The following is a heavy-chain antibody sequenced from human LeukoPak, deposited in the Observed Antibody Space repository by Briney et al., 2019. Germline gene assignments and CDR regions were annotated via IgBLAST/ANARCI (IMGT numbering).Heavy chain of an antibody. CDR2: IYYSGIT. CDR1: GGSISSYY. V-gene: IGHV4-59*08. CDR3: ARGSTSVTTSPHY. D-gene: IGHD4-17*01. Sequence: SETLSLTCTVSGGSISSYYWSWIRQPPGKGLEGGGYIYYSGITNYNPSLKSRVTISVDTSKNQFSLKLSSVTAADTAVYYCARGSTSVTTSPHYWGQGTLVTVSS. J-gene: IGHJ4*02.